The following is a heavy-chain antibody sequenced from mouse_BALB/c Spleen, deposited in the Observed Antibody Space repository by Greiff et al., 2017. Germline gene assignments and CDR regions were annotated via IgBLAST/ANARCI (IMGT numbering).Heavy chain of an antibody. CDR1: GFTFSDYY. CDR2: ISDGGSYT. CDR3: ARGPSYGSTAWFAY. V-gene: IGHV5-4*02. J-gene: IGHJ3*01. Sequence: EVQLVESGGGLVKPGGSLKLSCAASGFTFSDYYMYWVRQTPEKRLEWVATISDGGSYTYYPDSVKGRFTISRDNAKNNLYLQMSSLKSEDTAMYYCARGPSYGSTAWFAYWGQGTLVTVSA. D-gene: IGHD1-1*01.